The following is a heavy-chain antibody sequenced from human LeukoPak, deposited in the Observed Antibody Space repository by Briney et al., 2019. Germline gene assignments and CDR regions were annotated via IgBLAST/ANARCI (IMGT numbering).Heavy chain of an antibody. CDR1: GFTFSSYA. CDR2: ISYDGSNK. CDR3: ARVRPNDAFDI. J-gene: IGHJ3*02. V-gene: IGHV3-30-3*01. Sequence: GGSLRLSCAASGFTFSSYAMHWVRQAPGKGLEWVAVISYDGSNKYYAASVKGRFTISRDNSKNTLYLQMNSLRAEDTAVYYCARVRPNDAFDIWGQGTMVTVSS.